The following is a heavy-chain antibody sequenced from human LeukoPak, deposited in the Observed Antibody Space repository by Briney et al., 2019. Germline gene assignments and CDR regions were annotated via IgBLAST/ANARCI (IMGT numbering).Heavy chain of an antibody. J-gene: IGHJ5*02. V-gene: IGHV4-39*07. CDR2: IYYSGST. CDR1: GGSISSGSYY. CDR3: ARDTFGGVIVSYNWFDP. Sequence: PSETLSLTCTVSGGSISSGSYYWGWIRQPPGKGLEWIGSIYYSGSTYYNPSLKSRVTISVDTSKNQFSLKLSSVTAADTAVYYCARDTFGGVIVSYNWFDPWGQGTLVTVSS. D-gene: IGHD3-16*02.